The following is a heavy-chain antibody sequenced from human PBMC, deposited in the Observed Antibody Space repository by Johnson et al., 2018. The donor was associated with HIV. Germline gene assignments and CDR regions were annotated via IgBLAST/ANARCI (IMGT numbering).Heavy chain of an antibody. CDR3: ARIKQWLLLTDAFDI. Sequence: QVQLVESGGGVVQPGRSLRLSCAASGFTFSSYGMHWVRQDPGKGLEWVAVISYDGSDKYHADSLKGRFTISRDNSMHTLYLQMNSLRAEDTAIYYCARIKQWLLLTDAFDIWGQGTMVTVSS. V-gene: IGHV3-30*03. CDR1: GFTFSSYG. CDR2: ISYDGSDK. J-gene: IGHJ3*02. D-gene: IGHD6-19*01.